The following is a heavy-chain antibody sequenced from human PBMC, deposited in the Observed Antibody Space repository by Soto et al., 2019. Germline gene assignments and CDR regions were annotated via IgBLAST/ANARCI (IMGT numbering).Heavy chain of an antibody. V-gene: IGHV4-4*02. CDR1: GGSINNGYW. Sequence: QVHLQESGPGLVKPSGTLSLTCGVSGGSINNGYWWTWVRQPPGKGLEWIGEKHHSGSTNYNLSLKCRASISLDKSKNQFSLILSSVTAADTAVYYCAYSSGWWRLDVWGQGTTVTVSS. D-gene: IGHD6-19*01. CDR3: AYSSGWWRLDV. CDR2: KHHSGST. J-gene: IGHJ6*02.